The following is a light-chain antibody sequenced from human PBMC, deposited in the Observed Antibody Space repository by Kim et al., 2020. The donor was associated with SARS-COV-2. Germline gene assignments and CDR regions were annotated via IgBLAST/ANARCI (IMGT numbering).Light chain of an antibody. J-gene: IGKJ2*01. V-gene: IGKV3-15*01. CDR1: QSVNYN. Sequence: EIVMTQSPATLSVSPGDSVTLSCRASQSVNYNLAWFQQKPGQAPRLLIHGSSTRPTGVPVRFSGSGSGTEFTLTISSLQSEDFAVYYCQQYNNWPPAYTFGQGTKLEI. CDR2: GSS. CDR3: QQYNNWPPAYT.